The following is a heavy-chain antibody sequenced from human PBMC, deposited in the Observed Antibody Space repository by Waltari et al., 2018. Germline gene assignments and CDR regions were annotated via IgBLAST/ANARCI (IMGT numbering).Heavy chain of an antibody. D-gene: IGHD4-4*01. V-gene: IGHV5-51*01. CDR3: ARQLHDYSNWFDP. CDR1: GYSFTSYW. CDR2: IYPGDSDT. Sequence: SCKGSGYSFTSYWIGWVRQMPGKGLEWMGIIYPGDSDTRYSPSFQGQVTISADKSISTAYLQWSSLKASDTAMYYCARQLHDYSNWFDPWGQGTLVTVSS. J-gene: IGHJ5*02.